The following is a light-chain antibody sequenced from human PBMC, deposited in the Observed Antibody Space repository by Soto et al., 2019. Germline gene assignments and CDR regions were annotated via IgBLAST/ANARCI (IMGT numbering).Light chain of an antibody. Sequence: QSALTQPASLSGSPGQSITISCTGTSSDIGAYDYVSWFQQHPGKAPKLMIYVVSNRPSGVSNRFSGSKSGNTASLTISGLQAEDEADYYCSSYTSSSTYVFGTGTKVTVL. J-gene: IGLJ1*01. CDR3: SSYTSSSTYV. CDR1: SSDIGAYDY. V-gene: IGLV2-14*01. CDR2: VVS.